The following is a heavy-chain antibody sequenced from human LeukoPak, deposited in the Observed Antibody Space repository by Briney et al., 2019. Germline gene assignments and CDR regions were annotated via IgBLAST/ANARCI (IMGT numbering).Heavy chain of an antibody. D-gene: IGHD2-21*02. Sequence: GDSLRLSCAASGFNFANHAMSWVRQTAGKGLEWVSAISGGGDITYYADSVKGRFTISRDNSKDTLFLQMHSLRPGDTAVYYCVREDTPATANYWGQGTLVTISS. CDR3: VREDTPATANY. CDR1: GFNFANHA. J-gene: IGHJ4*02. CDR2: ISGGGDIT. V-gene: IGHV3-23*01.